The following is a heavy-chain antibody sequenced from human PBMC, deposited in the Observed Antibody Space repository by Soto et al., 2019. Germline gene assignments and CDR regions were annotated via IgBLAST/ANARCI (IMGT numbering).Heavy chain of an antibody. CDR2: IIPILGIA. D-gene: IGHD4-17*01. Sequence: QVQLVQSGAEVKKPGSSVKVSCKASGGTFSSYTISWVRQAPGQGLEWMGRIIPILGIANYAQKFQGRVTITXXKXTTXAYMELGSLRSEDTAVYYCAMWGGGTTVTSYGMDVWGQGTTVTVSS. J-gene: IGHJ6*02. V-gene: IGHV1-69*02. CDR1: GGTFSSYT. CDR3: AMWGGGTTVTSYGMDV.